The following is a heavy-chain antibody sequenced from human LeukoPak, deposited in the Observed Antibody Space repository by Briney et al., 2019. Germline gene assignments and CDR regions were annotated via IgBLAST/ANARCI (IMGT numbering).Heavy chain of an antibody. Sequence: SVKVSCKASGGTFSSYAISWVRQAPGQGLEWMGGIIPIFGTANYAQKLQGRVTMTTDTSTSTAYMELRSLRSDDTAVYYCARDRSSSWYRYFDLWGRGTLVTVSS. CDR3: ARDRSSSWYRYFDL. V-gene: IGHV1-69*05. D-gene: IGHD6-13*01. CDR2: IIPIFGTA. J-gene: IGHJ2*01. CDR1: GGTFSSYA.